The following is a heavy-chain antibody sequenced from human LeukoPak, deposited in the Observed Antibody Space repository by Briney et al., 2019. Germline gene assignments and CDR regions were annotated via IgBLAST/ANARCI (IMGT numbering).Heavy chain of an antibody. V-gene: IGHV3-30*18. D-gene: IGHD6-13*01. J-gene: IGHJ4*02. Sequence: PGGSLRLSCAASGFTFSSYGMHWVRQAPGKGLEWVAVISYDGSNKYYADSVKGRFTISRDNSKNTLYLQMNSLRADDTAVYYCGKGRDSSSWYAFDYWGQGTLVTVSS. CDR3: GKGRDSSSWYAFDY. CDR1: GFTFSSYG. CDR2: ISYDGSNK.